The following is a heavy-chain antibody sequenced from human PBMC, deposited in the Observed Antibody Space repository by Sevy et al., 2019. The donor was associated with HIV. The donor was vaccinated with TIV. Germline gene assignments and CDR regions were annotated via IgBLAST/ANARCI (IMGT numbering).Heavy chain of an antibody. J-gene: IGHJ4*02. D-gene: IGHD2-8*01. Sequence: GGSLRLSCAASGFTFSSYWMGWVRQAPGKGLEWAATINEDGSEKSYVDSVKGRFTISRDNAKNSLYLQMNNLRAEDTAVYYCAGEGCTKPHDYWGQGTLVTVSS. CDR2: INEDGSEK. CDR3: AGEGCTKPHDY. CDR1: GFTFSSYW. V-gene: IGHV3-7*03.